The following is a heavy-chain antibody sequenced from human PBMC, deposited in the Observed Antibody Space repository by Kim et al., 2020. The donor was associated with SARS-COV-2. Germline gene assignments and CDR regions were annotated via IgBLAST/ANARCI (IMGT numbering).Heavy chain of an antibody. V-gene: IGHV7-4-1*02. CDR1: GYTFTNNA. CDR3: ARVIWGTYRYTDS. D-gene: IGHD3-16*02. Sequence: ASVKVSCKASGYTFTNNAISWVRQAPGQGLEWMGWINTDTGNPTYAQAFTRRFVFSVDTSVTTAYLQISSLEAEGTALYYCARVIWGTYRYTDSWGQGTLVTVSS. J-gene: IGHJ4*02. CDR2: INTDTGNP.